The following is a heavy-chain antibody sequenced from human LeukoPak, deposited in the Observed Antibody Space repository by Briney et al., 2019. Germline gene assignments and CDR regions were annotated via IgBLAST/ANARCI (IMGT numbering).Heavy chain of an antibody. CDR3: ARAYCGGDCYIDAFDI. D-gene: IGHD2-21*02. CDR2: IYYSGST. J-gene: IGHJ3*02. Sequence: SETLSLTCAVSGGSISSYYWSWIRQPPGKGLEWVGYIYYSGSTNYNPSLKSRVTISVDTSKNQFSLKLSSVTAADTAVYYCARAYCGGDCYIDAFDIWGQGTMVTVSS. V-gene: IGHV4-59*01. CDR1: GGSISSYY.